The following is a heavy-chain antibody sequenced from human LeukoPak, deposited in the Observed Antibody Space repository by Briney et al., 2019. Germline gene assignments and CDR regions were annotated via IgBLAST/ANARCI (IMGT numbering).Heavy chain of an antibody. D-gene: IGHD1-26*01. CDR3: ARQAPWEQQNWFDP. CDR2: ISHSGNT. V-gene: IGHV4-38-2*02. CDR1: GYSISSGYY. J-gene: IGHJ5*02. Sequence: SQTLSLTCNVPGYSISSGYYWGWIRQPPGKGLEWIGSISHSGNTYYNPSLKSRVTISVDTSKNQFSLKLSSVIAADTAVYYCARQAPWEQQNWFDPWGQGTLVTVSS.